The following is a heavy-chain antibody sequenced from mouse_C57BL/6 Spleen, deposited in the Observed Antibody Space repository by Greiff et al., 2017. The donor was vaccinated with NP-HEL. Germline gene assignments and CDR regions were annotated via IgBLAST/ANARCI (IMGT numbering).Heavy chain of an antibody. V-gene: IGHV1-61*01. CDR3: AIRLRGAWFAY. D-gene: IGHD2-2*01. CDR1: GYTFTSYW. J-gene: IGHJ3*01. Sequence: VQLQQPGAELVRPGSSVKLSCKASGYTFTSYWMDWVKQRPGQGLEWIGNIYPSDSETHYNQKFKDKATLTVDKSSSTAYMQLSSLTSEDSAVYYCAIRLRGAWFAYWGQGTLVTVSA. CDR2: IYPSDSET.